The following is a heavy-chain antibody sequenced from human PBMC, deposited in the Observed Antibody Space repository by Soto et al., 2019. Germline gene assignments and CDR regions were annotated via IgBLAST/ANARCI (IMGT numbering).Heavy chain of an antibody. Sequence: GGSLRLSCAASGFTVSSNYMSWVRQAPGKGLEWVSVIYSGGSTYYADSVKGRFTISRDNSKNTLYLQMNSLRAEDTAVYYCARDPELGTPMDDAFDIWGQGTMVTVSS. CDR3: ARDPELGTPMDDAFDI. D-gene: IGHD7-27*01. CDR2: IYSGGST. V-gene: IGHV3-66*02. J-gene: IGHJ3*02. CDR1: GFTVSSNY.